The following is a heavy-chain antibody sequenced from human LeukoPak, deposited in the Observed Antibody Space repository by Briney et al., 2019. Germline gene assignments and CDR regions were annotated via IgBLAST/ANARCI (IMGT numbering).Heavy chain of an antibody. CDR1: GGTFSSYA. J-gene: IGHJ5*02. Sequence: ASVKVSCKASGGTFSSYAISWVRQAPGQGLEWMGRIIPIFGIANYAQKFQGRVTITADKSTSTAYMELRSLRSEDTAVYYCAREGEVVLAASVFDWFDPWGQGTLVTVSS. CDR2: IIPIFGIA. CDR3: AREGEVVLAASVFDWFDP. V-gene: IGHV1-69*04. D-gene: IGHD2-2*01.